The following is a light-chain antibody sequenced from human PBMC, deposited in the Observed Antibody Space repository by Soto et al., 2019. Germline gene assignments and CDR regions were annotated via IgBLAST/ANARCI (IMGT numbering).Light chain of an antibody. CDR1: SNDVGGHNL. V-gene: IGLV2-23*02. Sequence: QSALTQPASVSGSPGQSITISCTGTSNDVGGHNLVSWYQQHPGKVPKLLIYEVTKRPSGVSSRFSGSKSGNTASLTISGLQAEDEADYYCCSYESTNTLVLGGGTKLTVL. CDR3: CSYESTNTLV. CDR2: EVT. J-gene: IGLJ2*01.